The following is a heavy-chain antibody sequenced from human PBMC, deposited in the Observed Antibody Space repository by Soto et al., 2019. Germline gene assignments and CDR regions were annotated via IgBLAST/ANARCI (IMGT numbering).Heavy chain of an antibody. CDR3: ANLYGDYVSY. J-gene: IGHJ4*02. CDR2: SSHSGST. D-gene: IGHD4-17*01. CDR1: GGSISSSSYY. V-gene: IGHV4-39*01. Sequence: QLQLQESGPGLVRPSETLSLTCTVSGGSISSSSYYWGWIRQPPGKGLEWIGTSSHSGSTYYNPSLKSRVTISVDTSKNQFSLRLSSVTAADTAVYYCANLYGDYVSYWGQGTLVTVSS.